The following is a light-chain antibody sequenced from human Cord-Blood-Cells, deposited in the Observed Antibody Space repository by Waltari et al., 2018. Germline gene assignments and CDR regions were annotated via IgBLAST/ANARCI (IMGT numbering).Light chain of an antibody. CDR3: QTWGTGIRV. V-gene: IGLV4-69*01. Sequence: QLVLTQSPSASASLGASVKLTCTPSSGHSRYAIPWHQQQPEKGPRYLLKLNSDGSHSKGDGIPDRFSGSSSGAERYLTISSLQSEDEADYYCQTWGTGIRVFGGGTKLTVL. CDR1: SGHSRYA. CDR2: LNSDGSH. J-gene: IGLJ3*02.